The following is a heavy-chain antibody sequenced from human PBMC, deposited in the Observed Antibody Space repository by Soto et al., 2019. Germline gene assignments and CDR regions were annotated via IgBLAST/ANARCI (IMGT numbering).Heavy chain of an antibody. J-gene: IGHJ6*02. CDR1: GFTFSSYA. CDR3: ERGYCSSTRCPRMDV. Sequence: PGGSLRLSCAASGFTFSSYAMHWVRQAPGKGLEWVAVISYDGSNKYYADSVKGRFTISRDNSKNTLYLQMNSLRAEDTAVYYCERGYCSSTRCPRMDVWGQGTKVTVYS. V-gene: IGHV3-30-3*01. CDR2: ISYDGSNK. D-gene: IGHD2-2*01.